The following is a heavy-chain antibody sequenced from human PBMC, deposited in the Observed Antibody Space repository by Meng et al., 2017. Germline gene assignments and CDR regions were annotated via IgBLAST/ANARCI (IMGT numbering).Heavy chain of an antibody. Sequence: SVTVSRKASGYTFTSYAMNWVRQAPGQGREWMGWINTNTGNPTYAQGFTGRFVFSLDTSVSTAYLQISSLKAEDTAVYYCARDVTWGSTSCYDYWGQGTLVTVSS. V-gene: IGHV7-4-1*02. J-gene: IGHJ4*02. D-gene: IGHD2-2*01. CDR3: ARDVTWGSTSCYDY. CDR2: INTNTGNP. CDR1: GYTFTSYA.